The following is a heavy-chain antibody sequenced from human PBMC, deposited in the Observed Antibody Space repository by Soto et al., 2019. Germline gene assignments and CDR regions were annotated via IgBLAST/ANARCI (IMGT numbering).Heavy chain of an antibody. CDR1: GYAFTSYG. CDR2: ISAYNGNT. V-gene: IGHV1-18*01. Sequence: GASVTFSFTASGYAFTSYGISWVREDTGQGLEWMGWISAYNGNTNYAQKLQGRVTMTTDTSTSTAYMELRSLRSDDTAVYYCARDTAKYYYDSSGYPYWGQGTLVTVSS. CDR3: ARDTAKYYYDSSGYPY. D-gene: IGHD3-22*01. J-gene: IGHJ4*02.